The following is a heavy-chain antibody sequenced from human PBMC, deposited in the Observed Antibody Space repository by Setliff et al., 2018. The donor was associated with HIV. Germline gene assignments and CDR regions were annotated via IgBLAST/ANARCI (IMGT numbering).Heavy chain of an antibody. CDR1: GYSFTSYL. Sequence: GESLKISCKGFGYSFTSYLIAWVRQTPGKGLEWMGNIHPRDSDTRYSPSFQGQVTLSVDKSISTAYLQWSSLKASDTAMYYCVRHVSSSAVFDSWGQGTLVTVSS. CDR3: VRHVSSSAVFDS. D-gene: IGHD3-10*01. V-gene: IGHV5-51*01. CDR2: IHPRDSDT. J-gene: IGHJ5*01.